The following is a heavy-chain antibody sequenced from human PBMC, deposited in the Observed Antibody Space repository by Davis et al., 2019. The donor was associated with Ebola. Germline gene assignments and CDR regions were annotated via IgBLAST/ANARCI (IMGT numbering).Heavy chain of an antibody. CDR2: ISYDGSNK. CDR3: AKEGDYDFWSGYYLVRGMDV. V-gene: IGHV3-30*18. CDR1: GFTFSSYG. D-gene: IGHD3-3*01. J-gene: IGHJ6*02. Sequence: GESLKISCAASGFTFSSYGMHWVRQAPGKGLEWVAVISYDGSNKYYADSVKGRFTISRDNSKNTLYLQMNSLRAEDTAVYYCAKEGDYDFWSGYYLVRGMDVWGQGTTVTVSS.